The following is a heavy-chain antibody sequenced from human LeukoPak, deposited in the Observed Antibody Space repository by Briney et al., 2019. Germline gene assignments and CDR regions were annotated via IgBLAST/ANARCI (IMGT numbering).Heavy chain of an antibody. CDR2: INTDGSST. V-gene: IGHV3-74*01. CDR3: ARVATYYDSSGYNSGYFDY. Sequence: GGSLRLSCAASGFTFSSYWMHWVRQAPGKGLVGVSRINTDGSSTTYADSVKGRFTISRDNAKHTLYLQMDSLRAEDTAVYYCARVATYYDSSGYNSGYFDYWGQGTLVTVSS. CDR1: GFTFSSYW. J-gene: IGHJ4*02. D-gene: IGHD3-22*01.